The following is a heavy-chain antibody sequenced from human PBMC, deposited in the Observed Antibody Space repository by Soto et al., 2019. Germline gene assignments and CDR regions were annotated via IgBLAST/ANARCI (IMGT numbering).Heavy chain of an antibody. V-gene: IGHV1-18*01. J-gene: IGHJ5*02. CDR3: ARVVPGAEAWFGP. CDR1: GYTFSNYG. CDR2: ISLYSDGT. D-gene: IGHD2-2*01. Sequence: QVQLVQSGGEVKRPGASVKVSCKTSGYTFSNYGITWVRQAPGQPLAWLGWISLYSDGTNYAQKFQCRVSMTTDTSTTTAYMELRSLRSDDTAVYYCARVVPGAEAWFGPWGQGTLVTVSS.